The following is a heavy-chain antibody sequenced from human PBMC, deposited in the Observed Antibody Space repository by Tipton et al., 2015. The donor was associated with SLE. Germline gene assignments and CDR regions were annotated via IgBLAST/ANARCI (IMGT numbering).Heavy chain of an antibody. D-gene: IGHD3-9*01. V-gene: IGHV4-39*07. CDR3: ARDHILTGYYPYFDY. CDR1: GDSISSSSYY. CDR2: FYYSGNT. Sequence: TLSLTCTVSGDSISSSSYYWGWIRQPPGKGLEWIGTFYYSGNTYFNPSLKSRVTISVDTSKNQFSLRLSSVTAADTAVYYCARDHILTGYYPYFDYWGQGTLVTVSS. J-gene: IGHJ4*02.